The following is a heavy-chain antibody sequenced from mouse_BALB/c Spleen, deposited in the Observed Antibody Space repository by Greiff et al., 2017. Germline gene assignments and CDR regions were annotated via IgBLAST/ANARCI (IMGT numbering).Heavy chain of an antibody. CDR3: ARSGEVLYYFDY. J-gene: IGHJ2*01. CDR2: ILPGSGST. Sequence: VQLQQSGAELMKPGASVKISCKATGYTFSSYWIKWVKQRPGHGLEWIGEILPGSGSTNYNEKFKGKATFTADTSSNTAYMQLSSLTSEDSAVYYCARSGEVLYYFDYWGQGTTLTVSS. D-gene: IGHD2-13*01. CDR1: GYTFSSYW. V-gene: IGHV1-9*01.